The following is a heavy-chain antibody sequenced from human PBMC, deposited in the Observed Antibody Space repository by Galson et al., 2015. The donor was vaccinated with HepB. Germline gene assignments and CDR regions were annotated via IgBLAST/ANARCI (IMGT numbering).Heavy chain of an antibody. CDR2: ISCNGGST. CDR1: GFTFRSYA. V-gene: IGHV3-64D*06. D-gene: IGHD3-16*01. J-gene: IGHJ5*02. CDR3: AKGPGSAPLRNWFDP. Sequence: SLRLSCAASGFTFRSYAMHWVRQAPGKGLEYVSAISCNGGSTYYADSVKGRFTISRDNSKNTLYLQMSSLRAEDTAVYYCAKGPGSAPLRNWFDPWGQGTLVTVSS.